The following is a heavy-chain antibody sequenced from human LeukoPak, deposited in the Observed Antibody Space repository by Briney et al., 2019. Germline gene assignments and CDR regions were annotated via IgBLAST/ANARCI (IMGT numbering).Heavy chain of an antibody. D-gene: IGHD2-2*02. CDR2: IYYSGST. V-gene: IGHV4-39*07. CDR1: GGSISSSSYY. CDR3: ASRSYQLLYEFDY. Sequence: SETLSLTCTVSGGSISSSSYYWGWIRQPPGKGLEWIGSIYYSGSTYYNPSLKSRVTISVDTSKNQFSLKLSSVTAADTAVYYCASRSYQLLYEFDYWGQGTLVTVSS. J-gene: IGHJ4*02.